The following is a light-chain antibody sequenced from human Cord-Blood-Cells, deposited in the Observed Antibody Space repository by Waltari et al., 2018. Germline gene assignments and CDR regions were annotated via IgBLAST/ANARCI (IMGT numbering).Light chain of an antibody. CDR3: QQYNSYSPRT. J-gene: IGKJ1*01. V-gene: IGKV1-5*01. CDR2: DAS. CDR1: QSISSC. Sequence: DIQMTQSPSTLSASVGDRVTITCRASQSISSCLAWYQQKPGKAPKLLIYDASSLESGVPSKFSGSGSGTEFTLPISSLQPDDFATYDCQQYNSYSPRTFGQGTKVEIK.